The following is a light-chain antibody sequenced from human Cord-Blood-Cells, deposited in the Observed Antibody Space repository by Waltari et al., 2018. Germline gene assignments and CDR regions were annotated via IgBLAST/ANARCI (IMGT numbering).Light chain of an antibody. V-gene: IGKV3-15*01. Sequence: EIVMTPSPLTLSVSQGDRATLSCRASQSVSSNLAWYQQKPGQAPRLLIYGASTRATGIPARFSGSGSGTEFTLTISSLQSEDFAVYYCQQYNNWPYTFGQGTKLEIK. CDR2: GAS. CDR1: QSVSSN. J-gene: IGKJ2*01. CDR3: QQYNNWPYT.